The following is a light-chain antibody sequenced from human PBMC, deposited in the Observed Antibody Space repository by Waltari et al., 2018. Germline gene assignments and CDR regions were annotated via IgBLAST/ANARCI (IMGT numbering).Light chain of an antibody. CDR1: QGISTW. J-gene: IGKJ1*01. V-gene: IGKV1-12*01. Sequence: DIQMTQSPSSVSASVGDRVTITCRASQGISTWLAWYQQKPGKGPKVLIYGASTLLTGVPSRFSGSGSGTEFTLIISGLQPEDFATYFCQQGNSFPPTFGQGTRVEV. CDR3: QQGNSFPPT. CDR2: GAS.